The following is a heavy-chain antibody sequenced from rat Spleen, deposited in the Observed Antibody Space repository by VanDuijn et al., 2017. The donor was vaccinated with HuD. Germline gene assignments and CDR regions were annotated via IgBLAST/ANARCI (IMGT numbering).Heavy chain of an antibody. Sequence: EVQLVESDGGLVQPGRSLKLSCVASGFIFSDHYVAWVRQAPTKGLEWVATINYDGSSTFYRDSVRARFTISRDNAKSTLYLQVDSLRSEDTATYYCTRENWVFDYWGQGVMVTVSS. CDR3: TRENWVFDY. J-gene: IGHJ2*01. CDR1: GFIFSDHY. V-gene: IGHV5-29*01. CDR2: INYDGSST. D-gene: IGHD5-1*01.